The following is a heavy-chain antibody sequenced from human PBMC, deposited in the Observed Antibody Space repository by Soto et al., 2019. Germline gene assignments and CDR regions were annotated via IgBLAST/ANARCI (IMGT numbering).Heavy chain of an antibody. D-gene: IGHD6-19*01. Sequence: GTLSLTCTVSGDSISDYYWSWIRQPSGKGLEWIGRFYYSGNTKSNPSLKSRVTMSADTSKNQFSLSLRPVTAADSAIYYCARMYNSGFYRPEGDYFFYGMDVWGQGTTVTVSS. CDR2: FYYSGNT. J-gene: IGHJ6*02. CDR3: ARMYNSGFYRPEGDYFFYGMDV. CDR1: GDSISDYY. V-gene: IGHV4-4*07.